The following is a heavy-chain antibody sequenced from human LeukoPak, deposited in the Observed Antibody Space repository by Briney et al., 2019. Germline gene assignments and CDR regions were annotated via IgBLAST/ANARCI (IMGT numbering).Heavy chain of an antibody. J-gene: IGHJ4*02. CDR3: ARGVRYFDWLEDYFDY. D-gene: IGHD3-9*01. V-gene: IGHV3-74*01. Sequence: GGSLRLSCAASGFTFSSYWMHWVRQAPGKGLVWVSRINSDGSSTSYADSVKGRFTISRDNAKNTLYLQMNSLRAEDTAVYYRARGVRYFDWLEDYFDYWGQGTLVTVSS. CDR2: INSDGSST. CDR1: GFTFSSYW.